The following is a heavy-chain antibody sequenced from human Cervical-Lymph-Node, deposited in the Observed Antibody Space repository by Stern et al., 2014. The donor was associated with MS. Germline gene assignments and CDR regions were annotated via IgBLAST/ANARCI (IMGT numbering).Heavy chain of an antibody. CDR3: ARVLQFLQWPPNALDF. CDR2: ISYDGSNK. J-gene: IGHJ4*02. D-gene: IGHD3-3*01. V-gene: IGHV3-30-3*01. CDR1: GFTFSNHA. Sequence: LQLVESGGGVVQPGGSLRLSCAASGFTFSNHAMHWVRQAPGKGLEWVAVISYDGSNKYYADSVKGRFTISRHNSKNTLYLLMNSLRTDDTAVYYCARVLQFLQWPPNALDFWGQGTPVTVSS.